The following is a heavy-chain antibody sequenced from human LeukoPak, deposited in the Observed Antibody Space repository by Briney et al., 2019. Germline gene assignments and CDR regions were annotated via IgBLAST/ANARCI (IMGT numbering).Heavy chain of an antibody. CDR2: IYYSGST. D-gene: IGHD1-14*01. V-gene: IGHV4-39*01. CDR3: ARHPEFLRDFDY. Sequence: PGGSLRLSCAASGFTFSSYAMSWVRQAPGKGLEWIGSIYYSGSTYYNPSVKSRVTIFVDTCKNQFSLKLSSVTAADTAVYYCARHPEFLRDFDYWGQGTLVIVSS. CDR1: GFTFSSYA. J-gene: IGHJ4*02.